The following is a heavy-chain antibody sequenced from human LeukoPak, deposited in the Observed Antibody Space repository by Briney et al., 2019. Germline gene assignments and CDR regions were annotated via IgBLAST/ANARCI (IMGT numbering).Heavy chain of an antibody. CDR1: GGSFSGYY. D-gene: IGHD6-6*01. J-gene: IGHJ5*02. V-gene: IGHV4-34*01. CDR2: INHSGST. CDR3: AKEYSSSSSWFDT. Sequence: SETLSLTCAVYGGSFSGYYWSWIRQPPGKGLEWIGEINHSGSTNYNPSLKSRVTISVDTSKNQFSLQLNSVTPEDTAVYYCAKEYSSSSSWFDTWGQGTRVTVSS.